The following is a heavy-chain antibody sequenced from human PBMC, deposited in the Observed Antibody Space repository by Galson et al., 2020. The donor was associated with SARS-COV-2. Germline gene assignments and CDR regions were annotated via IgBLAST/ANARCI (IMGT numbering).Heavy chain of an antibody. J-gene: IGHJ4*02. D-gene: IGHD5-12*01. CDR3: AREMATITSNYLDY. V-gene: IGHV3-21*01. Sequence: GESLKISCAASGFTFSSYSMNWVRQAPVKVLDWVSSISSSSSYIYYADSVKGRFTIARDNAKNSLYLQMNSLRAEDTAVYYCAREMATITSNYLDYWGQGTLDAESS. CDR1: GFTFSSYS. CDR2: ISSSSSYI.